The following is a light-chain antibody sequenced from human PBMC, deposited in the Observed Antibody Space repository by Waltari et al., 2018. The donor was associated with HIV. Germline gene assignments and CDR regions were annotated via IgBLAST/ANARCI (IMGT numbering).Light chain of an antibody. CDR2: GAT. J-gene: IGKJ1*01. CDR1: QNVGAN. V-gene: IGKV3-15*01. CDR3: QQYNDLPQT. Sequence: EVVMTQSPDTLSVSPGERATLSCRASQNVGANLAWYQMRPGQAPSLLIYGATSRTTGFPARFSASGSGTEFTLTISSLQSEDFAIYYCQQYNDLPQTFGQGTRVDMK.